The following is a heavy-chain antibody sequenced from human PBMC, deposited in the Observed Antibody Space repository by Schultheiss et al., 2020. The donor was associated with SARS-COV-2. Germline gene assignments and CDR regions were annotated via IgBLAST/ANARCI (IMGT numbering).Heavy chain of an antibody. J-gene: IGHJ4*02. Sequence: GSLRLSCAVSGGSISSSNWWSWVRQPPGKGLEWIGEINHSGSTNYNPSLKSRVTISVDKSKNDVSLKLTSVTAADTAVYYCAGSGYRYGARWWGQGTLVTVSS. V-gene: IGHV4-4*02. CDR3: AGSGYRYGARW. CDR2: INHSGST. CDR1: GGSISSSNW. D-gene: IGHD5-18*01.